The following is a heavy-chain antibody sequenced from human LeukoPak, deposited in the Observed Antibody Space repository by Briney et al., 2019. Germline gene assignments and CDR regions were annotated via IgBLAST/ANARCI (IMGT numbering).Heavy chain of an antibody. V-gene: IGHV3-7*03. CDR1: GFTFSSYW. D-gene: IGHD7-27*01. CDR2: IKQDGSEK. J-gene: IGHJ6*02. CDR3: AKHLWGYYYDGMDV. Sequence: GGSLRLSCAASGFTFSSYWMSWVRQAPGKGLEWVANIKQDGSEKYYVDSVKGRFTISRDNAKNSLYLQMNSLRVEDTAVYYCAKHLWGYYYDGMDVWGQGTTVTVSS.